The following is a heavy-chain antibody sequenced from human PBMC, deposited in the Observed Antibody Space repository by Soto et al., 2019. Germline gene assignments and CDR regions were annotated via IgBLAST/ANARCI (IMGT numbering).Heavy chain of an antibody. CDR2: IKSNADGGTK. CDR3: ATDPYARDC. V-gene: IGHV3-15*07. D-gene: IGHD2-2*01. CDR1: GFIFSNAW. Sequence: EVQLVESGGGLVKPGGSLRLSCAASGFIFSNAWMNWVRQAPGKGLEWVGHIKSNADGGTKDYAAPVKGRITISRDDSKNTLYLQMNSLKTEDTAVHYCATDPYARDCWGEGTLVTVSS. J-gene: IGHJ4*02.